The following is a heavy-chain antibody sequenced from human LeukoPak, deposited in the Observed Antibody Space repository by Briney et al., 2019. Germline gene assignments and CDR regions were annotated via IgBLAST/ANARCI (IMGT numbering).Heavy chain of an antibody. CDR1: GYTFTVYY. J-gene: IGHJ5*02. CDR2: INPNSGGT. V-gene: IGHV1-2*02. D-gene: IGHD1-1*01. CDR3: ARDLGVQLERRDWFDP. Sequence: GASVNVSFKASGYTFTVYYMHWVRQAPGQGREWMGWINPNSGGTNYAQKFQGRVTMTRDTSISTAYMELSRLRSDDTAVYYCARDLGVQLERRDWFDPWGQGTLVTVSS.